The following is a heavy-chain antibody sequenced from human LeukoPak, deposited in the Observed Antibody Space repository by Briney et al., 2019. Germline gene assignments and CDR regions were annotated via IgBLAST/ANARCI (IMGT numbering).Heavy chain of an antibody. V-gene: IGHV3-23*01. J-gene: IGHJ4*02. CDR1: GFTFNNFA. CDR3: VRGDSGSGNYYILWGRRPDD. CDR2: ISGTDSGT. Sequence: GGSLRLSCAASGFTFNNFAWSWVRQAPGKGLEWVSGISGTDSGTYYADSVKGRFTISRDNSKNTLYMQMNSLRAEDTAVYYCVRGDSGSGNYYILWGRRPDDWGQGTLVTVSS. D-gene: IGHD3-10*01.